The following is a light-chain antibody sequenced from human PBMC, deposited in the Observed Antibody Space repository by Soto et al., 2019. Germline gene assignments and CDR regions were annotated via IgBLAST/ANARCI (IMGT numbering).Light chain of an antibody. Sequence: DIDMTHSPSTLSASVGDRVTITCRASQSISYWLAWYQQKPGNAPKLLIYAASSLESGVPSRFSGSGSGTEFTLTISSLQPDDSASYYCQQYNSYSKTFGQGTKVDIK. J-gene: IGKJ1*01. V-gene: IGKV1-5*01. CDR3: QQYNSYSKT. CDR1: QSISYW. CDR2: AAS.